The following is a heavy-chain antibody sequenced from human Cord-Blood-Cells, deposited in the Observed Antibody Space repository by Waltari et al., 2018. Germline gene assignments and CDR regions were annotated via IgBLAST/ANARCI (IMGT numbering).Heavy chain of an antibody. CDR1: GYTFNSDG. J-gene: IGHJ6*02. CDR3: ARTDSSSSGFYYYGMDV. V-gene: IGHV1-18*01. CDR2: ISAYNGNT. D-gene: IGHD6-6*01. Sequence: QGQLVQSGAEVKKPGASVKVSCKASGYTFNSDGLSSVRQAPGQGLEWMGWISAYNGNTNYAQKLQGRVTMTTDTSTSTAYMELRSLRSDDTAVYYCARTDSSSSGFYYYGMDVWGQGTTVTVSS.